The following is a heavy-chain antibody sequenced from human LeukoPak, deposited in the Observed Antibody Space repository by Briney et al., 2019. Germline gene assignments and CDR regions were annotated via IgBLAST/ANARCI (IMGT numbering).Heavy chain of an antibody. CDR3: VRDWDHFDFDS. CDR2: IKGDGSHT. V-gene: IGHV3-74*01. J-gene: IGHJ5*01. Sequence: GGSLRLSCAASGFTFRNYWMHWIRHAPGKGLVWVSRIKGDGSHTIYADSVKGRFTISRDNAKNTLYLQMKSLRVEDTALYYCVRDWDHFDFDSWGQGTLVTVSS. CDR1: GFTFRNYW. D-gene: IGHD1-26*01.